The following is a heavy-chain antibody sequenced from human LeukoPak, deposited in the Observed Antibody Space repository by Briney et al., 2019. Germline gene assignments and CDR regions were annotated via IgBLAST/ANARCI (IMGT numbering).Heavy chain of an antibody. CDR3: ASGRGDYYDSSGPIDY. Sequence: GESLKISCKGSGYSFTSYWIGWVRQMPGKGLEWMGIIYPGDSDTRYSPSFQGQVTISADKSISTAYLQRSSLKASDTAMYYCASGRGDYYDSSGPIDYWGQGTLVTVSS. CDR2: IYPGDSDT. D-gene: IGHD3-22*01. J-gene: IGHJ4*02. V-gene: IGHV5-51*01. CDR1: GYSFTSYW.